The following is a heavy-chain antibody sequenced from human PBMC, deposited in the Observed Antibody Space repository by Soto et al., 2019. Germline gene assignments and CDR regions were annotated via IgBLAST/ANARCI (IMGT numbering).Heavy chain of an antibody. J-gene: IGHJ4*02. CDR1: GGSISGYY. CDR3: ARVTESHFSYYDSTSYYYLFDY. V-gene: IGHV4-59*01. Sequence: ASETLSLTCTVSGGSISGYYWSWIRQFPGKGLEWIGYIYFSGSTDYNPSLKSRVTISVDTSKNHFSLKLTSVTAADTAVYYCARVTESHFSYYDSTSYYYLFDYWGQGTLVTVSS. D-gene: IGHD3-22*01. CDR2: IYFSGST.